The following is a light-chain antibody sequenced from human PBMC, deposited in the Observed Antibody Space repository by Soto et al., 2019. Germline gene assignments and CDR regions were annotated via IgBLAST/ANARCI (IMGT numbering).Light chain of an antibody. Sequence: EIVMTQSPGTLSLSQVERATLSFRASQGIDSRYLAWYQKKPGQPPRLLIYGASSRATGIPDRFSGSASGTDFTLTISRLEPEDFAVYYCQRYGSSPLFGQGTRLEIK. J-gene: IGKJ5*01. V-gene: IGKV3-20*01. CDR1: QGIDSRY. CDR2: GAS. CDR3: QRYGSSPL.